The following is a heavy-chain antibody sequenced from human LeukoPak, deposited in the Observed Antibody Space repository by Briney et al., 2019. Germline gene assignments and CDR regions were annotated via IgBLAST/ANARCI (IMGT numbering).Heavy chain of an antibody. CDR3: AKQRGYSGTLDS. J-gene: IGHJ5*01. CDR1: GDSISDSY. CDR2: IHSSGTA. Sequence: ASETLSLTCSVSGDSISDSYWSWIRQPPGKGLEWIGFIHSSGTAYYNPSLKSRVTISVDTSKNHFSLKLHSVTAADTAVYYCAKQRGYSGTLDSWGQGTLVTVSS. D-gene: IGHD4-11*01. V-gene: IGHV4-4*09.